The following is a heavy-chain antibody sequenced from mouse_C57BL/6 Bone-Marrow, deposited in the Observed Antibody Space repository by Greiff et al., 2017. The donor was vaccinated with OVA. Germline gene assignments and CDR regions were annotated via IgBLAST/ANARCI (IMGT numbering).Heavy chain of an antibody. CDR1: GFNIKDDY. CDR3: TSYYDYENY. Sequence: EVKLQESGAELVRPGASVKFSCTASGFNIKDDYMHWVKQRPEQGLEWIGWIDPENGDTEYASKFQGKATITADTSSNTAYLQLSSLTSEDTAVYYCTSYYDYENYWGQGTTLTVSS. V-gene: IGHV14-4*01. D-gene: IGHD2-4*01. CDR2: IDPENGDT. J-gene: IGHJ2*01.